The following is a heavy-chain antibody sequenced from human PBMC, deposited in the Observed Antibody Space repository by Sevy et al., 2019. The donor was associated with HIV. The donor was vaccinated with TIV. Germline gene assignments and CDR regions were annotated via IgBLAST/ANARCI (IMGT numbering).Heavy chain of an antibody. Sequence: ASVKVSCQASGYFFTGSYLHWVRQTPGQGLEWMGRINPNSGGTNYAQNFQGRVTMTRDTSISTAYMELSRLGSDDTAVYYCAREGGYSSGWWTFDSWGQGTLVTVSS. CDR2: INPNSGGT. CDR1: GYFFTGSY. V-gene: IGHV1-2*06. J-gene: IGHJ4*02. D-gene: IGHD6-19*01. CDR3: AREGGYSSGWWTFDS.